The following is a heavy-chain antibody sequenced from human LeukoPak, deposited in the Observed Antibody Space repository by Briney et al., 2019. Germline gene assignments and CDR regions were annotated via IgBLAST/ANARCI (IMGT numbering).Heavy chain of an antibody. Sequence: GASVKVSCKASGGTFSSYGISWVRQAPGQGLEWMGGIIPIFGTANYAQKFQGRVTITADESTSTAYMELSSLRSEDTAVYYCASPEGGYSYGYVYWGQGTLVTVSS. D-gene: IGHD5-18*01. CDR1: GGTFSSYG. V-gene: IGHV1-69*01. CDR2: IIPIFGTA. CDR3: ASPEGGYSYGYVY. J-gene: IGHJ4*02.